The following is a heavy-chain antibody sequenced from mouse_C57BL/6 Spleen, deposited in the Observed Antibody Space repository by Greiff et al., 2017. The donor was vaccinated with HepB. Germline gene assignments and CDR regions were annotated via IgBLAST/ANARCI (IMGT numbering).Heavy chain of an antibody. CDR2: IYPGDGDT. J-gene: IGHJ1*03. CDR1: GYAFSSSW. CDR3: APTVDWYFDV. D-gene: IGHD1-1*01. Sequence: QVQLKQSGPELVKPGASVKISCKASGYAFSSSWMNWVKQRPGKGLEWIGRIYPGDGDTNYNGKFKGKATLTADKSSSTAYMQLSSLTSEDSAVYFCAPTVDWYFDVWGTGTTVTVSS. V-gene: IGHV1-82*01.